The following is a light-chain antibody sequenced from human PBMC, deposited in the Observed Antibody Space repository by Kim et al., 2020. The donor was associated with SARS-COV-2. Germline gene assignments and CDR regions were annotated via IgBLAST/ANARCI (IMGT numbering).Light chain of an antibody. CDR2: AAS. J-gene: IGKJ2*03. CDR1: QGSSNY. Sequence: SASIGDRVTITGRARQGSSNYLAWYQQKAGKPPKLLISAASTLQSGVPSRFSGSGSGTDFTLTISSLQPEDVATYCCQNYNTAPRSFGQGTKLEI. CDR3: QNYNTAPRS. V-gene: IGKV1-27*01.